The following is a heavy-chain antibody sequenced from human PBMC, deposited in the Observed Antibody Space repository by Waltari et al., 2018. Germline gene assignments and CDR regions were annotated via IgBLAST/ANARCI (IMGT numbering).Heavy chain of an antibody. CDR1: GFTLSSFW. CDR3: ATSGWYCFDY. J-gene: IGHJ4*02. Sequence: EVQLEESGGGLVQPGGSLRLSCAASGFTLSSFWMNWVRQTPGKGLEWVAGIKQDGSEKYYADSVKGRFTISRDNAKNSLYLQMNSLRAEDTAVYYCATSGWYCFDYWGQGTLVTVSS. V-gene: IGHV3-7*01. D-gene: IGHD6-19*01. CDR2: IKQDGSEK.